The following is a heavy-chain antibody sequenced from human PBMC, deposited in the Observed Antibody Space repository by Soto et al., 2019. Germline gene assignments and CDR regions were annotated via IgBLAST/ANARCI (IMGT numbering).Heavy chain of an antibody. V-gene: IGHV1-46*01. CDR1: GYTFTSYY. CDR3: AKRKYCPSTTCFDY. Sequence: ASVKVSCKASGYTFTSYYMNWVRQAPGQGLEWLGIINPSGGYTTYAQRFLGRFTISTDDSENTLYLQMSSLRAEDTAVYYCAKRKYCPSTTCFDYWGQGTQVTVS. D-gene: IGHD2-2*01. CDR2: INPSGGYT. J-gene: IGHJ4*02.